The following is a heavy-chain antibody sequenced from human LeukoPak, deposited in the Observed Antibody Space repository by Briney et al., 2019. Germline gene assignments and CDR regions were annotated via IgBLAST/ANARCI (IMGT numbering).Heavy chain of an antibody. CDR2: ITGNGAAT. CDR3: ATDRRPYSEQRDL. J-gene: IGHJ5*02. V-gene: IGHV3-23*01. D-gene: IGHD4-11*01. Sequence: GGSLRLSCAVAGLTFHNYPMTWVRQAPGEGLEWVSSITGNGAATYYGDSVQGRFIISRDNSKSTVSLQLNNLRAEDTAVYFSATDRRPYSEQRDLWGHGTLVTVSS. CDR1: GLTFHNYP.